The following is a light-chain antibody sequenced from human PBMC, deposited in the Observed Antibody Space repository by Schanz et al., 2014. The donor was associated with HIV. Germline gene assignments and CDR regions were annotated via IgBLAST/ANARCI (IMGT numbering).Light chain of an antibody. CDR2: GAS. CDR3: QQVNGYLGFT. CDR1: QSVSNNF. Sequence: EIVLTQSPGTLSLSPGERATLSCRASQSVSNNFLAWYQQKPGQAPRLLIYGASSRAIGTPDRFSGSGSGTDFTLSISRLEPGDFATYYCQQVNGYLGFTFGPGTKVDIK. V-gene: IGKV3-20*01. J-gene: IGKJ3*01.